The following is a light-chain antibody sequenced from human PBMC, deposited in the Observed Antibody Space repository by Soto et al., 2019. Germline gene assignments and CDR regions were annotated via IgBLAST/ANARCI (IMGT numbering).Light chain of an antibody. J-gene: IGKJ1*01. V-gene: IGKV3-15*01. Sequence: EIVMTQSPATLSVSPGERATLSCRASQSVSSNLAWYQQKPGQAPRLRIYGASTRATVIPARFSGSGSGTEFTLTSSSLQSEDCAVYYCQQYNNLPPWTFGQGTKVEIK. CDR1: QSVSSN. CDR2: GAS. CDR3: QQYNNLPPWT.